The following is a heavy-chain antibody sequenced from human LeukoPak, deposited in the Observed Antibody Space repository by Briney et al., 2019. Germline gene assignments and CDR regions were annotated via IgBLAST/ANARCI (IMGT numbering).Heavy chain of an antibody. D-gene: IGHD2-21*02. V-gene: IGHV3-74*01. J-gene: IGHJ4*02. CDR1: GFTFTNSW. CDR3: ASRAYCGGDCYSGYFDY. CDR2: INSDGKTT. Sequence: GGSLRLSCAASGFTFTNSWMHWVRQAPGKGLVWVSRINSDGKTTTYADSAKGRFTISRDNAKNTLYLQMNSLRAEDTAVYYCASRAYCGGDCYSGYFDYWGQGTLVTVSS.